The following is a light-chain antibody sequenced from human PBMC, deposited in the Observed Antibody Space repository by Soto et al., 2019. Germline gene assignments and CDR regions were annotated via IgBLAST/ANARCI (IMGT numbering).Light chain of an antibody. V-gene: IGLV2-14*01. CDR1: SSDVGGYKS. Sequence: QSVLTQPASVSGSPGQSITISCTGTSSDVGGYKSVSWYQQHPGKATKLMISEVSNRPSGVSNRFSGSKSGNTASLTISGLQAEDEADYYCSSYTSSNSYVFGTGTKLTVL. CDR3: SSYTSSNSYV. J-gene: IGLJ1*01. CDR2: EVS.